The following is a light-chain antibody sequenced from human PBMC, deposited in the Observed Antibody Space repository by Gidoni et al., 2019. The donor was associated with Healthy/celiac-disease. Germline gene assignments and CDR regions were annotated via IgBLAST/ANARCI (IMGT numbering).Light chain of an antibody. CDR3: QQYNSYST. CDR1: QSISSW. Sequence: DIQMPQSPSTLSASVGDRVTITCRASQSISSWFAWYQQKPGKAPKLLIYKASSLESGVPSRFSGSGSGTEFTLTISSLQPDDFATYYCQQYNSYSTFGQGTKLEIK. J-gene: IGKJ2*01. V-gene: IGKV1-5*03. CDR2: KAS.